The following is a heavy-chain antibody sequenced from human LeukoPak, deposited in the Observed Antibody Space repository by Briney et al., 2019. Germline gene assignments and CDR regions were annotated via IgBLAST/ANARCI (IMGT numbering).Heavy chain of an antibody. CDR2: ISSSGSYI. CDR1: GFTFSSYS. V-gene: IGHV3-21*01. Sequence: GGSLRLSCAASGFTFSSYSMNWVRQTPGKGLGWVSSISSSGSYIYYADSVKGRFTISRDNAKNSLYLQMNSLRAEDTAVYYCARDCSGGSCYFAFDYWGQGTLVTVSS. D-gene: IGHD2-15*01. J-gene: IGHJ4*02. CDR3: ARDCSGGSCYFAFDY.